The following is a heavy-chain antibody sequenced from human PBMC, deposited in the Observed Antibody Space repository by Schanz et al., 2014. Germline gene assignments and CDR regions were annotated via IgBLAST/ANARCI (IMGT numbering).Heavy chain of an antibody. V-gene: IGHV3-23*01. D-gene: IGHD4-17*01. CDR1: GFTFSSYA. Sequence: EVQLLESGGGLVQPGGSLRLSCAASGFTFSSYAMSWVRQAPGKGLEWVSGISGSGGSTYYADSVEGRFTISRDRFQNTLYLRMSSLRAEDTAVYYCARPRFDYGEVDYWGQGTLVTVSS. CDR2: ISGSGGST. J-gene: IGHJ4*02. CDR3: ARPRFDYGEVDY.